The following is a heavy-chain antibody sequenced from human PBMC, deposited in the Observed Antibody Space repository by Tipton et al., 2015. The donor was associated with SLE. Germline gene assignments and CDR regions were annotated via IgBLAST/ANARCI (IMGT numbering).Heavy chain of an antibody. J-gene: IGHJ3*02. CDR2: IYTSGST. CDR3: ARSDYYDSSGTDAFDI. V-gene: IGHV4-61*02. Sequence: TLSLTCTVSGGSISSGSYYWSWIRQPAGKGLEWIGRIYTSGSTNYNPSLKSRVTISVDTSKNQFSLKLSSVTAADTAVYYCARSDYYDSSGTDAFDIWGHATRVTIPS. D-gene: IGHD3-22*01. CDR1: GGSISSGSYY.